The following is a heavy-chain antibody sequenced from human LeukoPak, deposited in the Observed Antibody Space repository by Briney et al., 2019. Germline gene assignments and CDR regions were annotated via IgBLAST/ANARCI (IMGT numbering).Heavy chain of an antibody. CDR3: ARETQLELLAY. V-gene: IGHV3-30-3*01. CDR1: GFTFSSYQ. J-gene: IGHJ4*02. D-gene: IGHD1-26*01. CDR2: ISYDGSKE. Sequence: GGSLRLSCTASGFTFSSYQMHWVRQAPGEGLEWVAVISYDGSKEFYSDSVKGRFTISRDNSKKTLYFQMNSLRPEDTAVYYCARETQLELLAYWGQGTLVTVSS.